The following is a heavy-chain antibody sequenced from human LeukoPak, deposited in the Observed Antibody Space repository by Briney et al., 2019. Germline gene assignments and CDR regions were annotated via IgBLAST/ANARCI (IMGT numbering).Heavy chain of an antibody. D-gene: IGHD6-19*01. Sequence: ASRKLSCKASRYTFTRYYMHRVRQAPGQGLEWRGWINPNSGGTNYAQKFQGRVTMTRDTSISTAYMELSRLRSDDTAVYYCARARSRIAVAGTDYWGQGTLVTVSS. CDR2: INPNSGGT. CDR1: RYTFTRYY. V-gene: IGHV1-2*02. CDR3: ARARSRIAVAGTDY. J-gene: IGHJ4*02.